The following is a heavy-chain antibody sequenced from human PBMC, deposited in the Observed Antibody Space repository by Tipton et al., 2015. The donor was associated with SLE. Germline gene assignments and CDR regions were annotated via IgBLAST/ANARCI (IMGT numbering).Heavy chain of an antibody. J-gene: IGHJ3*02. CDR1: SGSISSSGYY. Sequence: TLSLTCTVSSGSISSSGYYWSWIRQHPGKGLEWIGYIYYSGSTYYNPSLKSRVTMSVDTSKNQFSLKLSSVTAADTAVYYCAGCGSGILDAFDIWGQGTMVTVSS. D-gene: IGHD3-10*01. V-gene: IGHV4-31*03. CDR3: AGCGSGILDAFDI. CDR2: IYYSGST.